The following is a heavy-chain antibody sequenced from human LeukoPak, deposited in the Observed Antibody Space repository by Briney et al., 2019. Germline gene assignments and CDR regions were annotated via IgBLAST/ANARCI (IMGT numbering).Heavy chain of an antibody. CDR2: ISFSGNSI. J-gene: IGHJ6*03. CDR3: ARGGRAPYYYDYYMYV. Sequence: GGSLRLSCAASGFIFSSYEMNWVRQAPGKGLEWVAFISFSGNSIYYADSVKGLFTISRDNARNSLYLQMNSLRAEDTAVYYCARGGRAPYYYDYYMYVWGKGTTVTVSS. V-gene: IGHV3-48*03. CDR1: GFIFSSYE.